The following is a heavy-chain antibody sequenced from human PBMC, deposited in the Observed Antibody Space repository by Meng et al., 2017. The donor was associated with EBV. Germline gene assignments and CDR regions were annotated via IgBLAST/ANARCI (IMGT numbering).Heavy chain of an antibody. Sequence: QVQLVQSAGEVKKPGSSVKVSCKTSGGPFRYYAISWVRQAPGQGLEWLGGFLPRLGAPNYAQKFHGRVKITADESTSTHYMDLSSLRSEDTAIYYCASESGRGYTPDYWGRGTLVTVSS. CDR3: ASESGRGYTPDY. J-gene: IGHJ4*02. V-gene: IGHV1-69*01. CDR1: GGPFRYYA. D-gene: IGHD3-10*01. CDR2: FLPRLGAP.